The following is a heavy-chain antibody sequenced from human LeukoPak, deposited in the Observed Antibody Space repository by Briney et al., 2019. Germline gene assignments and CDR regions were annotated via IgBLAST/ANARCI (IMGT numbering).Heavy chain of an antibody. CDR2: ISYDGSNK. Sequence: GSLRLSCAASGFTFSSYAMHWVRQAPGKGLEWVAVISYDGSNKYYADSVKGRFTISRDNSKNTLYLQMNSLRAEDTAVYYCTRSMLDRRPHFDYWGQGTLVTVSS. CDR3: TRSMLDRRPHFDY. V-gene: IGHV3-30*01. CDR1: GFTFSSYA. D-gene: IGHD2-8*01. J-gene: IGHJ4*02.